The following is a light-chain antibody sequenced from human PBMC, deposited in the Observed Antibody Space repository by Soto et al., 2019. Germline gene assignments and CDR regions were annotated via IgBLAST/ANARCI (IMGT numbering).Light chain of an antibody. J-gene: IGLJ2*01. CDR3: QTWDTGIVV. CDR2: LNSDGRH. V-gene: IGLV4-69*01. Sequence: QPVLTQSPSASASLGASVKLTCTLSSGHSSYAIAWHQQQPEKGPRYLMKLNSDGRHNNGDGIPDRFSGSSSGAERYLTISSLQSEDEADYYCQTWDTGIVVFGGGTQLTVL. CDR1: SGHSSYA.